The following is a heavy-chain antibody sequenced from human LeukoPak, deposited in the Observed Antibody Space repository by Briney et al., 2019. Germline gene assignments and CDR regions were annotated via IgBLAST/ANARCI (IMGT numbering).Heavy chain of an antibody. D-gene: IGHD5-18*01. CDR2: ISYDGSNK. J-gene: IGHJ4*02. Sequence: PGGSLRLSCAASGFTFSSYGMHWVRQAPGKGLEWVAVISYDGSNKYYADSVKGRFTISRDNSKNTLYLQMNSLRAEDTAVYYCAKAGRGDTAMVTDYWGQGTLVTVSS. V-gene: IGHV3-30*18. CDR3: AKAGRGDTAMVTDY. CDR1: GFTFSSYG.